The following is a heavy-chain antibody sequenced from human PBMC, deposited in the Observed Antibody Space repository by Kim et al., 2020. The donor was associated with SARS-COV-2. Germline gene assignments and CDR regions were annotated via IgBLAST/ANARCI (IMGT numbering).Heavy chain of an antibody. CDR1: GGSISSYY. J-gene: IGHJ4*01. CDR2: IYYSGST. V-gene: IGHV4-59*13. D-gene: IGHD3-3*01. CDR3: ARAPPATIFGVVTAFDY. Sequence: SETLSLTCTVSGGSISSYYWSWIRQPPGKGLEWIGYIYYSGSTNYNPSLKSRVTISVDTSKNQFSLKLSSVTAADTAVYYVARAPPATIFGVVTAFDYWG.